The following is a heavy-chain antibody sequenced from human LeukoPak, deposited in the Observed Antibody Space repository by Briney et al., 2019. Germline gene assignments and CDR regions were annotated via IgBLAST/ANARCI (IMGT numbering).Heavy chain of an antibody. Sequence: SETLSLTCTVSPDSIRSYYWNWIRQPPGKGLEWTGYIYHSGSTYYNPSLKSRVIISVDRSKNQFSLKLSSVTAADTAVYYCARANYDFWSGYCFDYWGQGTLVTVSS. CDR3: ARANYDFWSGYCFDY. CDR1: PDSIRSYY. D-gene: IGHD3-3*01. CDR2: IYHSGST. V-gene: IGHV4-59*12. J-gene: IGHJ4*02.